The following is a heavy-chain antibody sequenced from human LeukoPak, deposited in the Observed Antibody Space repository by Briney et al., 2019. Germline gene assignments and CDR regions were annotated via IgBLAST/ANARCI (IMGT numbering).Heavy chain of an antibody. CDR2: INHSGST. V-gene: IGHV4-34*01. CDR1: GGSFNGYY. CDR3: ARVPPVRYCSSTSCSHFDY. D-gene: IGHD2-2*01. J-gene: IGHJ4*02. Sequence: PSETLSLTCAVYGGSFNGYYWSWIRQPPGKGLEWIGEINHSGSTNYNPSLKSRVTISVDTSKNQFSLKLSSVTAADTAVYYCARVPPVRYCSSTSCSHFDYWGQGTLVTVSS.